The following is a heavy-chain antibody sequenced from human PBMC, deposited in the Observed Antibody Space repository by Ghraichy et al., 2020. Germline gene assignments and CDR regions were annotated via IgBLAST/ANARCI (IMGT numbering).Heavy chain of an antibody. D-gene: IGHD3-10*01. CDR2: IKQDGSEK. J-gene: IGHJ4*02. CDR3: AREAYYYGSGSYLDY. CDR1: GFTFIGYW. Sequence: GGSLRLSCAASGFTFIGYWMSWVRQAPGKGLEWVANIKQDGSEKYYVDSVKGRFTISRDNAKNSLYLQMNSLRAEDTAVYYCAREAYYYGSGSYLDYWGQGTLVTVSS. V-gene: IGHV3-7*01.